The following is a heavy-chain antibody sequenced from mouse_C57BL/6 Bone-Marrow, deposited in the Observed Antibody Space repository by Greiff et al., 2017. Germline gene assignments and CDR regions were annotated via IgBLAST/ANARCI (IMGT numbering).Heavy chain of an antibody. Sequence: VKLQESGPELVKPGASVKLSCKASGYTFTSYDINWVQQRPGQGLEWIGWIYPRDGSTTYNEKFKGKATLTVDTSSSTAYMELHSLTSEDSAVYFCARGSNYDYWGQGTTLTVSS. J-gene: IGHJ2*01. V-gene: IGHV1-85*01. CDR2: IYPRDGST. CDR1: GYTFTSYD. CDR3: ARGSNYDY. D-gene: IGHD2-5*01.